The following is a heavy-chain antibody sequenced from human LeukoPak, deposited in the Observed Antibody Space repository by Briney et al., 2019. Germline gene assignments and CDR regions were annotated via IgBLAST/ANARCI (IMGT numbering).Heavy chain of an antibody. D-gene: IGHD3-22*01. V-gene: IGHV3-48*01. CDR3: AKDKGYYYDSSGYYAPYGMDV. CDR2: ISSSSSTI. Sequence: PGGSLRLSCAASGFTFSSYSMNWVRQAPGKGLEWASYISSSSSTIYYADSVKGRFTISRDNAKNSLYLQMNSLRAEDTALYYCAKDKGYYYDSSGYYAPYGMDVWGQGTTVTVSS. CDR1: GFTFSSYS. J-gene: IGHJ6*02.